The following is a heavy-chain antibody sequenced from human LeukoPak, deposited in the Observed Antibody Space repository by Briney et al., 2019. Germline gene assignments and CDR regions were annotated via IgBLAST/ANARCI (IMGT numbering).Heavy chain of an antibody. CDR1: GGSISSGGYY. V-gene: IGHV4-31*03. D-gene: IGHD3-22*01. Sequence: SETLSLTCTVSGGSISSGGYYWSWIRQHPGKGLEGIGYIYYSGSTYYNPSLKSRVTISVDTSKNQFSLKLSSVTAADTAVYYCARELPPPLLNYDSSGYYGAFDIWGQGTMVTVSS. CDR3: ARELPPPLLNYDSSGYYGAFDI. CDR2: IYYSGST. J-gene: IGHJ3*02.